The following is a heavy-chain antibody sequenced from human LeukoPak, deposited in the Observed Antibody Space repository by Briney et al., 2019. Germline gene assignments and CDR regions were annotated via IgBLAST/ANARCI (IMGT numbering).Heavy chain of an antibody. CDR3: ARDLYGDYSFDY. J-gene: IGHJ4*02. Sequence: GGSLRLSCAASGFTFSTYSMNWVRQAPGMGLEWVSSISSSSYIYYADSVKGRFTISRDNAKNSLYLQMNSPRAEDTAVYYCARDLYGDYSFDYWGQGALVTVSS. D-gene: IGHD4-17*01. CDR2: ISSSSYI. V-gene: IGHV3-21*01. CDR1: GFTFSTYS.